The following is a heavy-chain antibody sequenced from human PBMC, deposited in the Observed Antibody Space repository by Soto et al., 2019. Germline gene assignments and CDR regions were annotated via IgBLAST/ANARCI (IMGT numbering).Heavy chain of an antibody. CDR2: ISGSGGST. J-gene: IGHJ2*01. CDR3: AKRNWGGWYFDL. CDR1: GFTFSSYA. Sequence: EVQLLESGGGLVQPGGSLRLSCAASGFTFSSYAMSWVRQAPGKGLGWVSAISGSGGSTYYADSVKGRFTISRDNSKNTLYLQMNSLRAEDTAVYYCAKRNWGGWYFDLWGRGTLVTVSS. V-gene: IGHV3-23*01. D-gene: IGHD7-27*01.